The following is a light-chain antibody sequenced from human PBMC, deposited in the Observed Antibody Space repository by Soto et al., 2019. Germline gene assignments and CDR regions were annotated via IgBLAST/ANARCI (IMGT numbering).Light chain of an antibody. CDR2: DAS. V-gene: IGKV1-5*01. CDR1: QSISSW. J-gene: IGKJ1*01. CDR3: QQYNNWPS. Sequence: DIQMTQSPSTLSASVGDRVTITCRASQSISSWLAWYQQKPGKAPKLLIYDASSLERGVPSRFSGSGSGTEFTLTISSLQSEDFAVYYCQQYNNWPSFGQGTKVDIK.